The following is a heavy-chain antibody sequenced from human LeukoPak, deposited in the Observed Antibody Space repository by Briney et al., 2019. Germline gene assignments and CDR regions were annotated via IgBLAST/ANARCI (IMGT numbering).Heavy chain of an antibody. CDR1: GGSISSGSYY. V-gene: IGHV4-61*02. J-gene: IGHJ5*02. CDR2: IYTSGST. CDR3: ARVRGTQFFDP. Sequence: KPSETLSLTCTVSGGSISSGSYYWSWIRQPAGKGLEWIGRIYTSGSTNYNPSLKSRVTISVDTSKNQFSLKLSSVTAADTAVYYCARVRGTQFFDPWGQGTLVTVSS.